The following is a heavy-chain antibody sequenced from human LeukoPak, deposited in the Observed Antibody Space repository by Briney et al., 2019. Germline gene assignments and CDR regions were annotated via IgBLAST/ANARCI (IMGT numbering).Heavy chain of an antibody. D-gene: IGHD3-16*01. CDR1: GFMFSTYW. J-gene: IGHJ5*02. V-gene: IGHV3-7*01. Sequence: PGGSLRLSCAASGFMFSTYWMSWVRQAPGKGLEWVANIKQDGSERYYVDSVKGRFTISRDNAKNSLYLQMNSLRAEDTAVYFCAKGDKMLTWRRTYNRFDPWGQGTLVTVSS. CDR3: AKGDKMLTWRRTYNRFDP. CDR2: IKQDGSER.